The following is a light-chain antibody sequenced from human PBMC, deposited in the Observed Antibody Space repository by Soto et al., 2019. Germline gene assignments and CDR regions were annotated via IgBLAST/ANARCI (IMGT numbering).Light chain of an antibody. Sequence: QSALTQPASVSGSPGQSITLSCTGTSSDVCGYNYVSWYPQHPGKAPKLMIYEVSNRPSGVSNRFSGSKSGNTASLTISGLQAEDEADYYCSSYTSSSTYVFGTGTKVTVL. J-gene: IGLJ1*01. CDR1: SSDVCGYNY. CDR3: SSYTSSSTYV. CDR2: EVS. V-gene: IGLV2-14*01.